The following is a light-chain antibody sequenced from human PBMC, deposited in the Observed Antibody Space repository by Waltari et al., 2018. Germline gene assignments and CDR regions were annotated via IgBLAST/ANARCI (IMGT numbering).Light chain of an antibody. CDR2: KAS. CDR1: QSITNW. CDR3: QQYDNYWT. V-gene: IGKV1-5*03. J-gene: IGKJ1*01. Sequence: DIQMTQSPSTLSASVGDRVTGSCRASQSITNWLAWYQQKPGKAPKLLIYKASNLESGVPSRFSGSGSGTEFTLTISSLQPDDFATYYCQQYDNYWTFGQGTKVEIK.